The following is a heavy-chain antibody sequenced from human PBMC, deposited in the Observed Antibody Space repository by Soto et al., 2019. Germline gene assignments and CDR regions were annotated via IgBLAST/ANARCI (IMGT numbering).Heavy chain of an antibody. J-gene: IGHJ4*02. D-gene: IGHD6-25*01. CDR1: GDSITSDKW. CDR2: IYHSGSS. CDR3: ARGETQRQRDH. V-gene: IGHV4-4*02. Sequence: QVQLQESGPGLVKPSGTLSLTCAVSGDSITSDKWWSWIRQPPGKGLQWIGEIYHSGSSKYNPSLKSRVIISVDKSKNQFSLKVSSVTAADTAVYYCARGETQRQRDHWGQGTLVTVSS.